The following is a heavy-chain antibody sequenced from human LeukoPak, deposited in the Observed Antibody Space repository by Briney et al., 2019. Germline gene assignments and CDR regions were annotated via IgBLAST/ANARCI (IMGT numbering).Heavy chain of an antibody. D-gene: IGHD3-22*01. CDR1: GYSISSGYY. CDR2: IYHSGST. V-gene: IGHV4-38-2*02. J-gene: IGHJ4*02. CDR3: ARLWRSSGYYYGTFDY. Sequence: SETLSLTCTVSGYSISSGYYWGWIRQPPGKGLEWIGSIYHSGSTYYNPSLKSRVTISVDTSKNQFSLKLSSVTAADTAVYYCARLWRSSGYYYGTFDYWGQGTLVTVSS.